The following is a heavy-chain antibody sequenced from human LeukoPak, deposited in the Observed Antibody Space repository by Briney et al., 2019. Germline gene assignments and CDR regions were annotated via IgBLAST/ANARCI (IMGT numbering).Heavy chain of an antibody. V-gene: IGHV3-48*02. Sequence: TGGSLRLSCAASGFTFSGYAMYWVRQAPGKGLEWVSYISSSGSPIYYADSVKGRFTISRDNAKNSLYLQMNSLRDEDTAVYYCASDSVSYSNSFDYWGQGTLVTVSS. CDR1: GFTFSGYA. CDR3: ASDSVSYSNSFDY. CDR2: ISSSGSPI. D-gene: IGHD2-8*01. J-gene: IGHJ4*02.